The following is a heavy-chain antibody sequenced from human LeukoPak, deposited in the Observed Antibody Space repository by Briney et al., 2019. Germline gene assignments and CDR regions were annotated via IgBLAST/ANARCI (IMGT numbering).Heavy chain of an antibody. J-gene: IGHJ4*02. CDR1: GGSISSGGYY. Sequence: ETSETLSLTCTVSGGSISSGGYYWSWIRKHPGKGLEWIGYIYYSGSTYYNPSLESRVTISVDTSKNQFSLKLSSVTAADTAVYYCARGEHYYDSSGYYYWGQGTLVTVSS. CDR3: ARGEHYYDSSGYYY. V-gene: IGHV4-31*03. D-gene: IGHD3-22*01. CDR2: IYYSGST.